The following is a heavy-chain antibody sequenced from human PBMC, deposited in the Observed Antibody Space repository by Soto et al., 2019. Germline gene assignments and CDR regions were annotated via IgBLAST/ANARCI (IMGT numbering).Heavy chain of an antibody. CDR2: IYYSGST. CDR1: GGSISSGGYY. Sequence: QVQLQESGPGLVKPSQTLSLTCTVSGGSISSGGYYWSWIRQHPGKGLEWIGYIYYSGSTYYNPSLKSRVTISVATSKNQFSLKLSSVTAADTAVYYCARSIVLVPAGPQNRFDPWGQGTLVTVSS. J-gene: IGHJ5*02. D-gene: IGHD2-2*01. CDR3: ARSIVLVPAGPQNRFDP. V-gene: IGHV4-31*03.